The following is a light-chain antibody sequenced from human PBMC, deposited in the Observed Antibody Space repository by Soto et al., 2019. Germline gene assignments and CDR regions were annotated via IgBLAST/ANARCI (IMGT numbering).Light chain of an antibody. CDR2: AAS. V-gene: IGKV1-8*01. J-gene: IGKJ1*01. CDR3: QQSYSTPQT. CDR1: QGISSY. Sequence: AIRMTQSPSSLSASTGDRVTITCRASQGISSYLAWYQQKPGKAPKLLIYAASSLQSGVPSRFSGSGSGTDFTLTTSSLQPEDFATYYCQQSYSTPQTFGQGTKVDIK.